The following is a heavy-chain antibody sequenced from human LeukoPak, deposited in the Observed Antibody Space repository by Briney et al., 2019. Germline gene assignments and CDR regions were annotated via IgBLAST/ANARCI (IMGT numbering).Heavy chain of an antibody. CDR3: ATSRGSRPDYFDY. V-gene: IGHV3-48*01. D-gene: IGHD3-10*01. Sequence: PGGSLRLSCAASGFTFSSYSMNWVRQASGKGLEWVSYISSSSSTIYYADSVKGRFTISRDNAKNSLYLQMNSLRAEDTAVYYCATSRGSRPDYFDYWGQGTLVTVSS. CDR1: GFTFSSYS. J-gene: IGHJ4*02. CDR2: ISSSSSTI.